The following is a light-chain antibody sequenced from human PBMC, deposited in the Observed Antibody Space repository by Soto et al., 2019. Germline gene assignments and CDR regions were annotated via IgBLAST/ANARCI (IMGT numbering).Light chain of an antibody. J-gene: IGKJ5*01. CDR3: QQYEKLPIT. CDR2: DSS. V-gene: IGKV1-33*01. Sequence: DIHLTQSPSSLSVSVGDRVAITCRASHDIGTSLNWYHQKPGKAPKLLIYDSSDLESGVPSRFSRSGAGTDFILTISSLQPEDIATYYCQQYEKLPITFGPGTRLE. CDR1: HDIGTS.